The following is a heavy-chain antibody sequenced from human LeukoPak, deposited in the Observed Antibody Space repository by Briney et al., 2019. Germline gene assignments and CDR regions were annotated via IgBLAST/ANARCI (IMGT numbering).Heavy chain of an antibody. D-gene: IGHD3-10*01. CDR3: ARVSGSGSFYLTLNWFDP. J-gene: IGHJ5*02. V-gene: IGHV5-51*01. Sequence: GESLTISCMGSGYNLTNYWIGRGRQMSGKGLEWMGIIYPGESETKYSPSFQGQVTISADKSISTAYLQWSSLEASDTAMYYCARVSGSGSFYLTLNWFDPWGQGTLVTVSS. CDR1: GYNLTNYW. CDR2: IYPGESET.